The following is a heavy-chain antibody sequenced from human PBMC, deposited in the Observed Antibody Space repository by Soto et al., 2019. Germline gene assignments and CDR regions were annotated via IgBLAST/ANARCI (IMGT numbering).Heavy chain of an antibody. Sequence: VASVKVSCKASGFTFTSSAVQWVRQARGQRLEWIGWIVVGSGNTNYAQKFQERVTITRDMSTSTAYMELSSLRSEDTAVYYCAAEFYYYYGMDVWGQGTTVTVSS. CDR3: AAEFYYYYGMDV. CDR1: GFTFTSSA. CDR2: IVVGSGNT. V-gene: IGHV1-58*01. J-gene: IGHJ6*02.